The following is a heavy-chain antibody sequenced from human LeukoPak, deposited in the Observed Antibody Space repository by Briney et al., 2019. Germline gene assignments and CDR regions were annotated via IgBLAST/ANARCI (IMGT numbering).Heavy chain of an antibody. Sequence: SETLSLTCTVSGGSISSGDYYWSWIRQPPGEGLEWIGYIYYSGSTYYNPSLKSRVTISVDTSKNQFSLKLSSVTAADTAVYYCAREDTAMVKIDYWGQGTLVTVSS. D-gene: IGHD5-18*01. V-gene: IGHV4-30-4*08. J-gene: IGHJ4*02. CDR3: AREDTAMVKIDY. CDR2: IYYSGST. CDR1: GGSISSGDYY.